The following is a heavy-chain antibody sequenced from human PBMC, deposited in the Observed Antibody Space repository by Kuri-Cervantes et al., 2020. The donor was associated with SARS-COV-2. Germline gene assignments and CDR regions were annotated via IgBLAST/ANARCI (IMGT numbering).Heavy chain of an antibody. CDR1: GYTFTSYG. J-gene: IGHJ6*02. V-gene: IGHV1-69*13. CDR2: IIPIFGTA. D-gene: IGHD3-22*01. Sequence: SVKVSCKASGYTFTSYGISWVRQAPGQGLEWMGGIIPIFGTANYAQKFQGRVTITADESTSTAYMELSSLRSEDTAVYYCARAGHSSGSYGMDVWGQGTTVTGAS. CDR3: ARAGHSSGSYGMDV.